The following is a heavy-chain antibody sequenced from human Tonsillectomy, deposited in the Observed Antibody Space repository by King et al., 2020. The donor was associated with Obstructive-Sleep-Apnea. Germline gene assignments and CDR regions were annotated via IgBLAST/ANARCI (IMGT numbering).Heavy chain of an antibody. V-gene: IGHV3-48*01. J-gene: IGHJ4*02. CDR2: ISSSSTI. CDR3: ARELVVVTGIGESS. D-gene: IGHD2-21*02. CDR1: GFTFSSYS. Sequence: VQLVESGGGLVQPGGSLRLSCAASGFTFSSYSMNWVRQAPGKGLEWVSYISSSSTIYYADSVKGRFTISRDNAENSLYLQMNSLRAEVTAVYYCARELVVVTGIGESSWGQGTLVTVSS.